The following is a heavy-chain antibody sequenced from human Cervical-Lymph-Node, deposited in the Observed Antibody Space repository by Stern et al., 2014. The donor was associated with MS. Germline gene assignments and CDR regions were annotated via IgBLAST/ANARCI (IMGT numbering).Heavy chain of an antibody. D-gene: IGHD6-13*01. CDR1: GGTFSKCP. CDR2: IFPVFGTP. CDR3: ALSSETSDRWYSLGYDL. Sequence: QVQLVESGAEVPKPGCSVKVSCKASGGTFSKCPSRWVRQAPGQGLVWMGGIFPVFGTPTYAPEFRGRVTIHADVSTSTVYMELSSLRSDDTAVYYCALSSETSDRWYSLGYDLWGQGTLVTVSS. V-gene: IGHV1-69*01. J-gene: IGHJ5*02.